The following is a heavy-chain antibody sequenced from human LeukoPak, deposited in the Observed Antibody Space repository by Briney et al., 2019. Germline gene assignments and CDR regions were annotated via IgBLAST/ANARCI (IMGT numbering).Heavy chain of an antibody. D-gene: IGHD3-9*01. J-gene: IGHJ3*02. Sequence: SQTLSLTCVISGDSVSTNNAAWNWIRQSPSRGLEWLGRTYYRFKWYNDYAVSVKSRITINPDTSKNQFPLQLNSVTPEDTAVYYCARADWFAFDIWGQGTMVTVSS. CDR3: ARADWFAFDI. CDR2: TYYRFKWYN. CDR1: GDSVSTNNAA. V-gene: IGHV6-1*01.